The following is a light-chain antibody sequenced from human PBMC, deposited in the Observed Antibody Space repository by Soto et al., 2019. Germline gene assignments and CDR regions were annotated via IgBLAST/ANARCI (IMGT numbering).Light chain of an antibody. CDR1: RDISNY. Sequence: DIQMTQYPSSLSASVGDRVTITCQASRDISNYLNWYQQKPGKAPKLLIYDASNLETGVPSRFSGSGSGTEFTLTISSLQPDDFATYYCQQFNSYSPGAFGQGTKVDIK. J-gene: IGKJ1*01. CDR3: QQFNSYSPGA. CDR2: DAS. V-gene: IGKV1-33*01.